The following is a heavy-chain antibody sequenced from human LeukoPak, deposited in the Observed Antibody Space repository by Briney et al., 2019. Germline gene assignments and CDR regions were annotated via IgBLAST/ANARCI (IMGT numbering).Heavy chain of an antibody. CDR3: ASLRSGWWRGY. CDR2: INHSGST. Sequence: SETLSLTCAVYGGSFSGYYWSWIRQPPGKGLEWIGEINHSGSTNYNPSLKSRVTISVDTSKNQFSLKLSSVTAADTAVYYCASLRSGWWRGYWGQGTLFTVSS. V-gene: IGHV4-34*01. J-gene: IGHJ4*02. CDR1: GGSFSGYY. D-gene: IGHD6-19*01.